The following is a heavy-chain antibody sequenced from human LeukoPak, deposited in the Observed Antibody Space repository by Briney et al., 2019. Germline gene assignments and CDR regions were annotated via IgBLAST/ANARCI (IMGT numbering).Heavy chain of an antibody. CDR2: ISSSSYT. V-gene: IGHV3-11*06. CDR3: ARGFRFGELFGY. CDR1: GFTFSDYN. J-gene: IGHJ4*02. Sequence: GGSLRLSCAASGFTFSDYNMSWIRQAPGKGLEWVSYISSSSYTNYADSVKGRFTISRDNAKNSLYLQMNSLRAEDTAVYYCARGFRFGELFGYWGQGTLVTVSS. D-gene: IGHD3-10*01.